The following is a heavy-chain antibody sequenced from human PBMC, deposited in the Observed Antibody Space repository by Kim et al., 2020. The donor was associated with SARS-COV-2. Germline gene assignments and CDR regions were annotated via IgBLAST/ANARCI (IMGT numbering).Heavy chain of an antibody. CDR2: IYYSGSA. CDR1: GGSISSYY. Sequence: SETLSLTCTVSGGSISSYYWSWIRQPPGKGLEWIGYIYYSGSANYNPSLKSRVTISVDTSNNQFSLRLRSVTAADTAVYYCARSRFERITIFGVVIIAAMDVGGQGTTVTVSS. J-gene: IGHJ6*02. CDR3: ARSRFERITIFGVVIIAAMDV. D-gene: IGHD3-3*01. V-gene: IGHV4-59*01.